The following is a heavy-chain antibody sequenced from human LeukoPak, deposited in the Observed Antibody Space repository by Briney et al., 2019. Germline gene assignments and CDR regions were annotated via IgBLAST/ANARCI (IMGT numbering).Heavy chain of an antibody. Sequence: GGSLRLSCAASGFTFSTYGMHWVRQAPGKGLEWVALIWYDGSNKDYADSVKGRFSISRDNSKNTLYLQMNSLRAEDTAVYYCVRGPWASGTQITTLDLWGRGTLVTVSS. J-gene: IGHJ2*01. V-gene: IGHV3-33*01. D-gene: IGHD3-10*01. CDR1: GFTFSTYG. CDR3: VRGPWASGTQITTLDL. CDR2: IWYDGSNK.